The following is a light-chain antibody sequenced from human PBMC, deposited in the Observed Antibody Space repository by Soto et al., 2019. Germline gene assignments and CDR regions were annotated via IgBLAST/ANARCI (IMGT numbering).Light chain of an antibody. CDR1: SSDVGGYYR. V-gene: IGLV2-23*02. Sequence: QSALTQPASVSGSPGQSITISCTGTSSDVGGYYRVSWYQQHPGKAPKLLIYEVNERPSGVSNRFSGSKSANMASLTISGRQDEDEADYYCSSYACSDALLFGGGTKLTVL. CDR3: SSYACSDALL. CDR2: EVN. J-gene: IGLJ2*01.